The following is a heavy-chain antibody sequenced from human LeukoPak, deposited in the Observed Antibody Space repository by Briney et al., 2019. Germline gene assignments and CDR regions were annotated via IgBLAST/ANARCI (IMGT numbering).Heavy chain of an antibody. D-gene: IGHD6-13*01. CDR1: GGSISSYY. Sequence: SETLSLTCTVSGGSISSYYWGWIRQPPGKGLEWIGSIYYSGSTYYNPSLKSRVTISVDTSKNQFSLKLSSVTAADTAVYYCARQSPYSSSWYYYYYYMDVWGKGTTVTISS. J-gene: IGHJ6*03. CDR3: ARQSPYSSSWYYYYYYMDV. V-gene: IGHV4-39*01. CDR2: IYYSGST.